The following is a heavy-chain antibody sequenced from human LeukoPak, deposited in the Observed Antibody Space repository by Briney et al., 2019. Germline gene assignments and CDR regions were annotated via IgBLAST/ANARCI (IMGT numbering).Heavy chain of an antibody. CDR2: ISAYNGNT. V-gene: IGHV1-18*04. J-gene: IGHJ4*02. CDR3: ARDRDSSGWHVADY. CDR1: GYTFTGYY. D-gene: IGHD6-19*01. Sequence: ASVKVSCKAPGYTFTGYYMHWVRQAPGQGLEWMGWISAYNGNTNYAQKLQGRVTMTTDTSTSTAYMELRSLRSDDTAVYYCARDRDSSGWHVADYWGQGTLVTVSS.